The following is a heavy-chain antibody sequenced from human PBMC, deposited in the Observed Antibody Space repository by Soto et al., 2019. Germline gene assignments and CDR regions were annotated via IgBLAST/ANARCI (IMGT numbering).Heavy chain of an antibody. V-gene: IGHV1-58*01. CDR1: GFTFTSSA. CDR3: AADNGSYIYFFDY. J-gene: IGHJ4*02. D-gene: IGHD1-26*01. CDR2: IVVGSGNT. Sequence: GASVKVSCKASGFTFTSSAVQWVRQARGQRLEWIGWIVVGSGNTNYAQKFQERVTITRDMSASTAYMELSSLRSEDTAVYYCAADNGSYIYFFDYWGQGTLVPVSP.